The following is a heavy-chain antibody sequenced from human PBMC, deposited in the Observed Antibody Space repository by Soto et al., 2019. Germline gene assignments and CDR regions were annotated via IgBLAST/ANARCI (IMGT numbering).Heavy chain of an antibody. CDR2: MNPNSGNT. Sequence: ASVKVSCKASGYTFTSYDISWVRQATGQGLEWMGWMNPNSGNTGYAQKFQGRVTMTRNTSISTAYMELSSLRSEDTAVYYCARVTYYDFWSGYSPGYYYYGMDVWGQGTTVTVSS. CDR1: GYTFTSYD. J-gene: IGHJ6*02. V-gene: IGHV1-8*01. CDR3: ARVTYYDFWSGYSPGYYYYGMDV. D-gene: IGHD3-3*01.